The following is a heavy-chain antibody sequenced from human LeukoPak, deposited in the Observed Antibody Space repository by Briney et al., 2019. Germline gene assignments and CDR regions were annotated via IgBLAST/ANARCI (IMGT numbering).Heavy chain of an antibody. J-gene: IGHJ4*02. D-gene: IGHD3-3*01. Sequence: GGSLRLSCAASGFTFSSYSMNWVRQAPGKGLEWVSSISSSSSYIYYADSVKGRFTISRDNAKNSLYLQMNSLRAEDTAVYYCARDRGLYYDFWSGYYTDDYWGQGTLVTVSS. CDR1: GFTFSSYS. CDR3: ARDRGLYYDFWSGYYTDDY. CDR2: ISSSSSYI. V-gene: IGHV3-21*01.